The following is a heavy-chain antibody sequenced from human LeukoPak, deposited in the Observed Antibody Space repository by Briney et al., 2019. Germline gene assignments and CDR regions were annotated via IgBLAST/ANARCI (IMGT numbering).Heavy chain of an antibody. CDR1: GFPFSTYA. D-gene: IGHD4-17*01. CDR2: IRGSYGST. V-gene: IGHV3-23*01. J-gene: IGHJ4*02. CDR3: AKDVYGDYGGLDY. Sequence: GGSLRLSCAASGFPFSTYAMSWVRQAPGKGLEWVSSIRGSYGSTYYADSVKGRFAISRDNSKNTLYLQMNSLRAEDTAVYYCAKDVYGDYGGLDYWGQGTLVTVSS.